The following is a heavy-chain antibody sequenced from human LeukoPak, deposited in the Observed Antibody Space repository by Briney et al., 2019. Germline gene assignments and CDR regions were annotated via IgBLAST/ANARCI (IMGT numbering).Heavy chain of an antibody. D-gene: IGHD3-10*01. Sequence: GGSLRLSCVASGFTFSNHAMTWVRQAPGKGLEWVSYISRDVTTVYYADSVKGRFTVSRDNARYSLYLQMNRLRDEDTAVYYCARDGRFGYGMDVWGQGTTVTVSS. CDR3: ARDGRFGYGMDV. V-gene: IGHV3-48*02. J-gene: IGHJ6*02. CDR2: ISRDVTTV. CDR1: GFTFSNHA.